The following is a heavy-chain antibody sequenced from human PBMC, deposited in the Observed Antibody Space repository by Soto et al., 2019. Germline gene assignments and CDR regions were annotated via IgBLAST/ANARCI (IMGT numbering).Heavy chain of an antibody. V-gene: IGHV3-30*04. D-gene: IGHD3-10*01. CDR2: ISRDGSNK. Sequence: GGSLRLSCAASGFTFSRYAIHWVRQAPGKGLEWVAVISRDGSNKYYVDSVKGRFTISRDNSKNTLYLQMNSLRDEDKAVYYCARSRNSAVADSFDFWGKGTLVTVSS. CDR3: ARSRNSAVADSFDF. J-gene: IGHJ4*02. CDR1: GFTFSRYA.